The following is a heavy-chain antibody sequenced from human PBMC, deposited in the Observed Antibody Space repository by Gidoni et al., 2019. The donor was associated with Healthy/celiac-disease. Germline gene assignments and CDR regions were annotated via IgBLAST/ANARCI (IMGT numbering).Heavy chain of an antibody. J-gene: IGHJ5*02. V-gene: IGHV3-48*03. CDR1: GFTFRSYE. CDR3: AREYGDYVTPAPYNWFDP. D-gene: IGHD4-17*01. CDR2: ISSSGSTI. Sequence: EVQLVESGGGLVQPGGSLRLSCAASGFTFRSYEMNWVRQAPGKGLEWVSYISSSGSTIYYADAVKGRFTISRDNAKNSLYLQMNSLRAEDTAVYYCAREYGDYVTPAPYNWFDPWGQGTLVTVSS.